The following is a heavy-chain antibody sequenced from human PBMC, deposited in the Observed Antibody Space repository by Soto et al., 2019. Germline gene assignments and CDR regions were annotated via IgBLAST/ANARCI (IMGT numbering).Heavy chain of an antibody. Sequence: SETLSVTWTVAGGTIRSGGYCWSWIRKHPGKGLEWIGYIYYSGSTYYNPSLKSRVTISVDTSKNQFSLKLSSVTAADTAVYYCARDVMYYYGSGSYYNYYYYGMDVWGQGTTVTVSS. CDR2: IYYSGST. CDR3: ARDVMYYYGSGSYYNYYYYGMDV. CDR1: GGTIRSGGYC. D-gene: IGHD3-10*01. V-gene: IGHV4-31*02. J-gene: IGHJ6*02.